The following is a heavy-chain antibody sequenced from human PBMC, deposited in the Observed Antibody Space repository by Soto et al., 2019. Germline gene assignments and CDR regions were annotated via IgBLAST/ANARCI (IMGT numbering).Heavy chain of an antibody. J-gene: IGHJ6*02. CDR2: INPNSGGT. Sequence: ASVKVSCKASGYTFTGYYMHWVRQAPGQGLEWMGWINPNSGGTNYAQTFQGWVTMTRDTSISTAYMELSRLRSDDTAVYYCARDAAYYDCSGSRRELYYYYGMDVWGQGTTVTVSS. V-gene: IGHV1-2*04. CDR1: GYTFTGYY. CDR3: ARDAAYYDCSGSRRELYYYYGMDV. D-gene: IGHD3-10*01.